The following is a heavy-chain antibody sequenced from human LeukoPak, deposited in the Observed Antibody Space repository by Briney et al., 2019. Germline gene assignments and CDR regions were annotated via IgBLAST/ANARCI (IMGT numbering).Heavy chain of an antibody. CDR2: FDREDGET. CDR3: ATERFGPNWNYPTLPLT. CDR1: GYTLTELS. Sequence: ASVKVSCKVSGYTLTELSMHWVRQAPGKGLEWMGGFDREDGETIYAQKFQGRVTMTEDTSTDTAYMELSSLRSEDTAVYYRATERFGPNWNYPTLPLTWGQGTLVTVSS. J-gene: IGHJ4*02. V-gene: IGHV1-24*01. D-gene: IGHD1-7*01.